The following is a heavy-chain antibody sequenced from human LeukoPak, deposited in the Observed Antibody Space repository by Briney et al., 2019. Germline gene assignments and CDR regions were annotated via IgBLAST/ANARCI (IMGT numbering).Heavy chain of an antibody. Sequence: GGSLRLSCAASGFTFSTYAMNWVRQAPGKGLGWVSTIIVSGGNTYYADSVKGRFTISRDNSKTTLYLQMNSLRAEDTALYYCAKGSGYADYWGQGTLVTVSS. CDR2: IIVSGGNT. CDR1: GFTFSTYA. CDR3: AKGSGYADY. J-gene: IGHJ4*02. D-gene: IGHD3-22*01. V-gene: IGHV3-23*01.